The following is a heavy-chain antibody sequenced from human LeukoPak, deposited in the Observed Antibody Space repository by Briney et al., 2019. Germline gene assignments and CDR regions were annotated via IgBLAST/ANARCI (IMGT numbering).Heavy chain of an antibody. CDR1: GFTFSSYG. V-gene: IGHV3-33*01. CDR3: ARVNTIFGAIDAFDI. J-gene: IGHJ3*02. D-gene: IGHD3-3*01. CDR2: IWYDGSNK. Sequence: PGGSLRLSCAASGFTFSSYGMHWVRQAPGKGLEWVAVIWYDGSNKYYAGSVKGRFTISRDNSKNTLYLQMNSLRAEDTAVYYCARVNTIFGAIDAFDIWGQGTMVTVSS.